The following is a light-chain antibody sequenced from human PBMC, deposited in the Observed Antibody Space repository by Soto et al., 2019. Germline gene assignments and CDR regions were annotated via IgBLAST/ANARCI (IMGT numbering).Light chain of an antibody. CDR1: QSVSIW. J-gene: IGKJ1*01. V-gene: IGKV1-5*03. CDR2: KSS. Sequence: DIQMTHSPSTLSASEGDRVTISCLASQSVSIWLAWYQQKPGRAPKLLIYKSSILESGVPSRFSGSGSGTEFTLTISSLQPDDFATYYCQLYNSYSEAFGQGTKVDI. CDR3: QLYNSYSEA.